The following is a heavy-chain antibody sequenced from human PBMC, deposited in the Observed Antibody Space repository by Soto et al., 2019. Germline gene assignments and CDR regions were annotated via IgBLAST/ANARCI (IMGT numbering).Heavy chain of an antibody. CDR2: IIPIIGII. J-gene: IGHJ5*02. CDR3: AGDPDSHYNDSHASSYP. Sequence: ASVKVACKASGGTFSTYTITWVRQAPGQGLEWMGRIIPIIGIINYAQKFQGRVTITADKFTGTAYMELTRLRSDDTAVYYCAGDPDSHYNDSHASSYPWGQGTLVTVSS. D-gene: IGHD3-22*01. V-gene: IGHV1-69*04. CDR1: GGTFSTYT.